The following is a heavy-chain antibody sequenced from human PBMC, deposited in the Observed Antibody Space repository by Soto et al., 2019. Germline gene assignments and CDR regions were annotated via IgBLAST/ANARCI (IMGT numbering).Heavy chain of an antibody. J-gene: IGHJ4*02. Sequence: QVQLQESGPGLVKPSGTLSLTCAVSGGSISSTTWWSWVHQPPGKGLEWIGEVYHSGSTSYNPSLKSRVTISVDKSMNQFSLKLSSVTAADTAVYYCARRLIFGEQSFDYWGQGTLVTVSS. CDR1: GGSISSTTW. CDR3: ARRLIFGEQSFDY. CDR2: VYHSGST. D-gene: IGHD3-10*01. V-gene: IGHV4-4*02.